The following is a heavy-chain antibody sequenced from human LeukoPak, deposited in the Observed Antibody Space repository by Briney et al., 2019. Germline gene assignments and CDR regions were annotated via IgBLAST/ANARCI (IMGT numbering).Heavy chain of an antibody. CDR2: INHSGSS. CDR3: ARDFNYDFWCGYYDAFDI. D-gene: IGHD3-3*01. Sequence: SETLSLTCAVYGGSFSGYYWSWIRQPPGKGLEWIGEINHSGSSNYNPSLTSRVTISVDTSKNQVSLKLSSVPAADTAVYYCARDFNYDFWCGYYDAFDIWGQGTKLTDSS. V-gene: IGHV4-34*01. CDR1: GGSFSGYY. J-gene: IGHJ3*02.